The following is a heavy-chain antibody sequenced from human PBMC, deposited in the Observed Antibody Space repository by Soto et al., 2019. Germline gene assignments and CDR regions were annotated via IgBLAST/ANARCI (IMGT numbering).Heavy chain of an antibody. D-gene: IGHD1-26*01. CDR1: GFTFSSYS. J-gene: IGHJ4*02. Sequence: PGGSLRLSCAASGFTFSSYSMNWVRQAPGKGLEWVSSISSSSSYIYYADSVKGRFTISRDNAKNSLYLQMNSLRAEDTAVYYCARDRGYSGSYNSFGYWGQGTLVTVSS. V-gene: IGHV3-21*01. CDR2: ISSSSSYI. CDR3: ARDRGYSGSYNSFGY.